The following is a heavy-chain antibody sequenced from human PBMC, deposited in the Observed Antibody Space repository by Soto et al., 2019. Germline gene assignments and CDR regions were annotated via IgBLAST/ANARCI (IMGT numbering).Heavy chain of an antibody. V-gene: IGHV3-30-3*01. D-gene: IGHD3-3*01. CDR2: ISYDGSNK. CDR3: RANDFWSGYFPDAFDI. J-gene: IGHJ3*02. CDR1: GFTFSSYA. Sequence: GGSLRLSCAASGFTFSSYAMHWVRQAPGKGLEWVAVISYDGSNKYYADSVKGRFTISRDNSKNTLYLQMNSLRAEDTAVYYCRANDFWSGYFPDAFDIWGQGTMVTV.